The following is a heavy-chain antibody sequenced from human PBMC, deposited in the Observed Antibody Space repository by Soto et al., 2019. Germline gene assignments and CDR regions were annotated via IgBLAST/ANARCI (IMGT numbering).Heavy chain of an antibody. CDR1: GGSFSGYY. J-gene: IGHJ4*02. Sequence: SETLSLTCAVYGGSFSGYYWSWIRQPPGKGLEWIGEINHSGSTNYNPSLKSRVTISVDTSKNQFSLKLSSVTAADTAVYYCARVDTAMVSPAFVDYWGQGSLVIVSS. D-gene: IGHD5-18*01. V-gene: IGHV4-34*01. CDR3: ARVDTAMVSPAFVDY. CDR2: INHSGST.